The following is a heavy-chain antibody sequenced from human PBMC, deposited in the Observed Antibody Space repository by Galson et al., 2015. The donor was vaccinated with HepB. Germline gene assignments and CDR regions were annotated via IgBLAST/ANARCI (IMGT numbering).Heavy chain of an antibody. CDR1: GGTFSSYT. D-gene: IGHD2-15*01. CDR3: ARDQRDCSGGSCYSNLI. J-gene: IGHJ3*02. V-gene: IGHV1-69*04. Sequence: SVKVSCKASGGTFSSYTISWVRQAPGRGLEWMGRIIPILGIANYAQKFQGRVTITADKSTSTAYMELSSLRSEDTAVYYCARDQRDCSGGSCYSNLIWGQGTMVTVSS. CDR2: IIPILGIA.